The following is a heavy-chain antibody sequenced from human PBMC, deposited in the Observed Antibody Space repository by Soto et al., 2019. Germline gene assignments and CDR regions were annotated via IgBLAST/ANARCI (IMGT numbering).Heavy chain of an antibody. V-gene: IGHV1-69*12. Sequence: QVQLVQSGAEVKKPGSSVKVSCKASGGTFSSYAISWVRQAPGQGLEWMGGIIPIFGTADYAQKFQGRVTITADESTSTAYMELRSVRSEDTAVYYCASHSSLRGYCISTSCYGYYYGMDVWGQGTTVTVSS. D-gene: IGHD2-2*01. J-gene: IGHJ6*02. CDR2: IIPIFGTA. CDR3: ASHSSLRGYCISTSCYGYYYGMDV. CDR1: GGTFSSYA.